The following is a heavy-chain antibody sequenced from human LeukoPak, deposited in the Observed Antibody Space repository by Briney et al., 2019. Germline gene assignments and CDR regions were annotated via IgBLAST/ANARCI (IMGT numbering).Heavy chain of an antibody. V-gene: IGHV3-74*01. CDR3: ARAPYDSTGYETPLAFDI. CDR2: TNTDESRT. Sequence: PGGSLRLSCAASGFTFGDYWMHWVRQAPGKGLVWVSRTNTDESRTSYTDSVKGRFTISRDNAKNSLYLQMNSLRAEDTAVYYCARAPYDSTGYETPLAFDIWGQGTMVTVSS. CDR1: GFTFGDYW. D-gene: IGHD3-22*01. J-gene: IGHJ3*02.